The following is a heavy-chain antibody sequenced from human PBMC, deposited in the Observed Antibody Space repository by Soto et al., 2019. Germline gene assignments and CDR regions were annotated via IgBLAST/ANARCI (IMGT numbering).Heavy chain of an antibody. D-gene: IGHD5-18*01. Sequence: SETLSLTCSVSGGSITSHYCSWFRQPPGKGLEWIGYIHHSGSTSYNPSLKSRVTMSVDTSKNQFSLKLSSVTAADTAVYYCARTLYSYGPRFDYWGQGTLVTVS. J-gene: IGHJ4*02. CDR2: IHHSGST. CDR1: GGSITSHY. CDR3: ARTLYSYGPRFDY. V-gene: IGHV4-59*11.